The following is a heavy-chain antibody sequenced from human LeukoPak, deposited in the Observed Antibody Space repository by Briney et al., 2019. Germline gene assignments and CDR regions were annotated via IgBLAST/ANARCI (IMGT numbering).Heavy chain of an antibody. CDR3: ARDVGATPGWFDP. D-gene: IGHD1-26*01. V-gene: IGHV3-30*04. CDR1: GFTFSSYA. J-gene: IGHJ5*02. CDR2: ISYDGSDK. Sequence: GRSLRLSCAASGFTFSSYAMHWVRQAPGKGLEWVALISYDGSDKYYADSVKGRFTISRDSSQSTLYLQMNSLRPEDAAVYYCARDVGATPGWFDPWGQGTLVTVSS.